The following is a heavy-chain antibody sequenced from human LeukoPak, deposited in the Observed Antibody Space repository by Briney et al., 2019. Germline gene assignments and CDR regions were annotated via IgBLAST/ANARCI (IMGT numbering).Heavy chain of an antibody. V-gene: IGHV1-69*04. D-gene: IGHD1-1*01. J-gene: IGHJ4*02. CDR2: IIPIFGIA. CDR3: ARDTSTVHTYFDY. Sequence: EASVKVSCKASGGTFSSYAISWVRQAPGQGLEWMGRIIPIFGIANYAQKFQGRVTITADKSTSTAYMELSSLRSEDTAVYYCARDTSTVHTYFDYWGQGTLVTVSS. CDR1: GGTFSSYA.